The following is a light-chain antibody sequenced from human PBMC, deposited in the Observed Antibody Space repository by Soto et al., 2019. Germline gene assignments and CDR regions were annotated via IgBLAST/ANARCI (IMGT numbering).Light chain of an antibody. CDR3: AAWDDSLTGVV. V-gene: IGLV1-44*01. Sequence: QAVVTQPPSASATPGQGVTISCSGSSSNIGSNTVDWYQHLPGTAPKLLIYANSQRPSGVPDRFSGSKSGTSASLAISGLQSEDEADYYCAAWDDSLTGVVFGGGTKLTV. CDR1: SSNIGSNT. J-gene: IGLJ3*02. CDR2: ANS.